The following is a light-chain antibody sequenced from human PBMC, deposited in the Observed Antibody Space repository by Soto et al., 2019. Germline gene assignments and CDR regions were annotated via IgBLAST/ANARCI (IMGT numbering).Light chain of an antibody. CDR1: RGSVASNY. CDR2: RDD. V-gene: IGLV6-57*03. CDR3: QSYDRTNVV. Sequence: NFMLTQPHSVSESAGKTITISCARSRGSVASNYVQWFQQRPGSAPTTIIYRDDQRPSGVPDRFSASVDSSSNSASLTISGLKTEDEADYYCQSYDRTNVVFCGGTKLTVL. J-gene: IGLJ2*01.